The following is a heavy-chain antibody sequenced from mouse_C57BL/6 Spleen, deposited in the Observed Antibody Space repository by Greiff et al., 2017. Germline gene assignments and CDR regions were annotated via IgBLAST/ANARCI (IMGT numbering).Heavy chain of an antibody. J-gene: IGHJ3*01. D-gene: IGHD1-1*01. CDR3: AIYYYGSSLFAY. Sequence: EVKLVESGPGLVKPSQSLSLTCSVTGYSITSGYYWNWIRQFPGNKLEWMGYISYDGSNNYNPSLKNRISITRDTSKNQFFLKLNSVTTEDTATYYCAIYYYGSSLFAYWGQGTLVTVSA. V-gene: IGHV3-6*01. CDR1: GYSITSGYY. CDR2: ISYDGSN.